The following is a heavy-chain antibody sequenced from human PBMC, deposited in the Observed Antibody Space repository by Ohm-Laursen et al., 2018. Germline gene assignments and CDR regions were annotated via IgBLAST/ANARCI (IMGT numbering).Heavy chain of an antibody. CDR1: GFTFSSYA. CDR2: ISGSGGST. D-gene: IGHD1-26*01. V-gene: IGHV3-23*01. CDR3: ARGSGSYSRLGVDS. J-gene: IGHJ4*02. Sequence: SLRLSCAASGFTFSSYAMSWVRQAPGKGLEWVSAISGSGGSTYYADSVKGRFTISRDNSKNTLYLQMNGLRAEDTAVYYCARGSGSYSRLGVDSWGQGTLVTVSS.